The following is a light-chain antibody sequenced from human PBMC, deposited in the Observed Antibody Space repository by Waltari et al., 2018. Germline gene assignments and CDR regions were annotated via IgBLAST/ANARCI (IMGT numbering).Light chain of an antibody. J-gene: IGLJ3*02. Sequence: QSALTQSASVSGSPGQSITISCTGTGRDVGSYDLVSWYQQLPGRAPTLILFGVAKRPSGISDRFSGSKSGNTASLTISGLQSEDEAHYYCSSYTQSRTRVFGGGTKLTVL. CDR1: GRDVGSYDL. V-gene: IGLV2-23*02. CDR2: GVA. CDR3: SSYTQSRTRV.